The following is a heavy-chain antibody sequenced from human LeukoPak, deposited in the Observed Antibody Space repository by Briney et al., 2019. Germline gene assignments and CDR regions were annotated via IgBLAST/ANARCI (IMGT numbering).Heavy chain of an antibody. CDR3: ARAISGYYYYMDV. CDR2: IYSSGST. CDR1: GASISSYY. Sequence: SETLSLTCTVSGASISSYYWSWIRQPPGKGLEWIGNIYSSGSTNYNPSLKSRVTISLDTSKNQFSLKLSSVTAADTAVYYCARAISGYYYYMDVWGKGTTVTVSS. J-gene: IGHJ6*03. V-gene: IGHV4-59*01. D-gene: IGHD1-14*01.